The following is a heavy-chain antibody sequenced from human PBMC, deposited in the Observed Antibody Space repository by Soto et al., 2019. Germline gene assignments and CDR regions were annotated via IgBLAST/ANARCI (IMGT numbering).Heavy chain of an antibody. CDR1: GGSISSSNW. CDR2: IYHSGST. J-gene: IGHJ5*02. Sequence: SETLSLTCAVSGGSISSSNWWSWVRQPPGKGLEWIGEIYHSGSTNYNPSLESRVTISVDTSKNQFSLKLTSVTAADTAVYYCARQRTVYFARPGDWLDPWGQGTLVTVSS. V-gene: IGHV4-4*02. CDR3: ARQRTVYFARPGDWLDP. D-gene: IGHD7-27*01.